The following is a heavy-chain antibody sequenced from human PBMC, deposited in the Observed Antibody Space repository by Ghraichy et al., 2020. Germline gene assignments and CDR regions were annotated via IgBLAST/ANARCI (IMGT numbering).Heavy chain of an antibody. J-gene: IGHJ5*02. CDR1: GGSFSGYY. D-gene: IGHD1-26*01. CDR3: ARFRIVGGIVPNWFDP. V-gene: IGHV4-34*01. Sequence: SQTLSLTCAVYGGSFSGYYWSWIRQPPGKGLEWIGEIEHSGSTNYNPSLRSRVTMSVDTIKKQISLKLSSVTVADTAVYFCARFRIVGGIVPNWFDPWGQGTLVTVSS. CDR2: IEHSGST.